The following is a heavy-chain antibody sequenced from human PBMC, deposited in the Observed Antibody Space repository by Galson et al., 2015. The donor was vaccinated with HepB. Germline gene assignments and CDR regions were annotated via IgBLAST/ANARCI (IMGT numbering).Heavy chain of an antibody. D-gene: IGHD3-16*01. CDR1: GFIFRHHA. V-gene: IGHV3-23*01. CDR3: VKEGSWFGGDWFDP. CDR2: INGRGSTR. J-gene: IGHJ5*02. Sequence: SLRLSCAGSGFIFRHHAMAWIRQAPGKGLEWVSGINGRGSTRSYSDAVKGRFPISGDNSKDTVFLQMDNLRAEDTAVYYCVKEGSWFGGDWFDPWGQGALVTVS.